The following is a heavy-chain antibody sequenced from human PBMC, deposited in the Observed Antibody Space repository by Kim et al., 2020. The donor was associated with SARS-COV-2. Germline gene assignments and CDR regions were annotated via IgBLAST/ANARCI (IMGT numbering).Heavy chain of an antibody. Sequence: GGSQRLSCAASGFTVSTYWMHWVRQAPGKGLVWVSRIQSNGISTYYADSVKGRFTISRDNAKNTMYLQMNSLRAEDTAVYYCARGSGNFGDFDYWGQGTLVTVSS. CDR2: IQSNGIST. J-gene: IGHJ4*02. CDR1: GFTVSTYW. D-gene: IGHD3-10*01. CDR3: ARGSGNFGDFDY. V-gene: IGHV3-74*01.